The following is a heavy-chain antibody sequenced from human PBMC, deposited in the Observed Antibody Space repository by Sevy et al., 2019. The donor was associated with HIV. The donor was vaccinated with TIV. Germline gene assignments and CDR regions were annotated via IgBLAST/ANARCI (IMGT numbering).Heavy chain of an antibody. CDR3: ARAPPVVVVPGAPSWFDP. V-gene: IGHV4-34*01. CDR2: INHSGST. CDR1: GGSFSGYY. D-gene: IGHD2-2*01. J-gene: IGHJ5*02. Sequence: SETLSLTCAAYGGSFSGYYWNWIRQTPGKGLEWIGEINHSGSTNYNPSLKSRVTISVDTSKNQFSLRLNSVTAADTAVYYCARAPPVVVVPGAPSWFDPWGQGTLVTVSS.